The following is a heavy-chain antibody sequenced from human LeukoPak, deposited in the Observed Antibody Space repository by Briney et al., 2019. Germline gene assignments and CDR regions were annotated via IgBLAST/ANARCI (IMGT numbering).Heavy chain of an antibody. CDR1: GGSISSYY. V-gene: IGHV4-4*07. J-gene: IGHJ4*02. D-gene: IGHD5-24*01. Sequence: SESLSLTCTVSGGSISSYYWSWIRQPAGKGLEWIGRNYTSGSTNYNPSLKSRVTMSVDTSKNQFSLKLSSVTAADTAVYYCAREKMAGMATTYYFDYWGQGTLVTVSS. CDR2: NYTSGST. CDR3: AREKMAGMATTYYFDY.